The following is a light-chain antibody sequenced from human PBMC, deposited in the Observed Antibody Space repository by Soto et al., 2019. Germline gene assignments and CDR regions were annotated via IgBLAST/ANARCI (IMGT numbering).Light chain of an antibody. CDR3: QQYGSSGT. V-gene: IGKV3D-20*01. CDR2: DVS. J-gene: IGKJ1*01. CDR1: RSVSSTY. Sequence: EIVLTQSPATLSVSPGESVTLSCGASRSVSSTYLAWYQQKPGLAPRLLMYDVSKRATGIPDRFSGSGSGTHFTLAISSLQPEDFAVYYCQQYGSSGTFGQGTKVDIK.